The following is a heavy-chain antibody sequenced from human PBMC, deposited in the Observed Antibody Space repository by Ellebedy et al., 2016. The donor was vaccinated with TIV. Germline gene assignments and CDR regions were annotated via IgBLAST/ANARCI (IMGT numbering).Heavy chain of an antibody. CDR2: ISGGGGGST. D-gene: IGHD5-18*01. J-gene: IGHJ4*02. CDR1: GFTFSSYG. CDR3: AKPQGFTAMVGFDY. Sequence: GESLKISCAASGFTFSSYGMSWVRQAPVRGLEWVSGISGGGGGSTYYADSVKGRFTISSDNSKNTLYLQMKSLRAEETAVYYCAKPQGFTAMVGFDYWGQGTLVTVSS. V-gene: IGHV3-23*01.